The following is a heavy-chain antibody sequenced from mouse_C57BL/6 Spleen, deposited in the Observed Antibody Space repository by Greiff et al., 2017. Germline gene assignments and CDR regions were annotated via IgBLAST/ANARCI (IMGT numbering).Heavy chain of an antibody. Sequence: VKLQESGPELVKPGASVKISCKASGYAFSSSWMNWVKQRPGKGLEWIGRIYPGDGDTNYNGKYTGKATLTADKSSITAYMQRSSLTSEDSAVYFCARWGGYYFDYWGQGTTLTVSS. J-gene: IGHJ2*01. CDR3: ARWGGYYFDY. CDR1: GYAFSSSW. D-gene: IGHD1-1*02. V-gene: IGHV1-82*01. CDR2: IYPGDGDT.